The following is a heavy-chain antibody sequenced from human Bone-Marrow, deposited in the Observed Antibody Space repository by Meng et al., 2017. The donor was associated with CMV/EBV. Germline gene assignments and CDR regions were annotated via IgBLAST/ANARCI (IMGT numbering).Heavy chain of an antibody. CDR2: IIPIFGTA. J-gene: IGHJ6*02. D-gene: IGHD2-2*01. V-gene: IGHV1-69*05. CDR3: AASGRGDIVVVPAATQYYYYYGMDF. Sequence: SVKVSCKASGGTFSSYAISWVRQAPGQGLEWMGGIIPIFGTANYAQKFQGRVTITTDESTSTAYMELSSLRSEDTAVYYCAASGRGDIVVVPAATQYYYYYGMDFWGQGTTVTVSS. CDR1: GGTFSSYA.